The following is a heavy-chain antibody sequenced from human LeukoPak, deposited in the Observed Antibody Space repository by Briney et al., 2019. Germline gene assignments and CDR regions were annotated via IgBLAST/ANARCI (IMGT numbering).Heavy chain of an antibody. V-gene: IGHV3-9*01. CDR1: GFAFDDYS. J-gene: IGHJ4*02. CDR3: AKGSLIAASGTLFDF. Sequence: GRSLRLSCAASGFAFDDYSMHWVGQFPGKGLEGSPGFGWNGDIIDYADSVKGRFTISRDNAKNSLYLQMDSLKTEDTALYYCAKGSLIAASGTLFDFWGQGTRVTVSS. CDR2: FGWNGDII. D-gene: IGHD6-13*01.